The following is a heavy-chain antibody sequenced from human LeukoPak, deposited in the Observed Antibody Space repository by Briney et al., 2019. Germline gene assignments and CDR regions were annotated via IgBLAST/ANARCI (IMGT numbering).Heavy chain of an antibody. CDR1: GFTFSSYS. V-gene: IGHV3-21*01. CDR2: ISSSSSYI. J-gene: IGHJ4*02. Sequence: PGGSLRLSCAASGFTFSSYSMNWVRQAPGKGLEWVSSISSSSSYIYYADSVKGRFTISRDNAKNSLYLQMNSMRAEDTAVYYCARDWPTNIVVVVAAHDYFDYWGQGTLSPSPQ. D-gene: IGHD2-15*01. CDR3: ARDWPTNIVVVVAAHDYFDY.